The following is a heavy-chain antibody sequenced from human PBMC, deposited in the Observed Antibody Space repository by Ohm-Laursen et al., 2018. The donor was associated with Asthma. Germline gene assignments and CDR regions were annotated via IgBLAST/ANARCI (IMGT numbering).Heavy chain of an antibody. D-gene: IGHD2-21*02. J-gene: IGHJ3*02. V-gene: IGHV3-30-3*01. CDR3: ARRDFSGGDPNAAFDI. CDR2: ISYDGSNK. Sequence: SLRLSCTASGFTFSSYAMHWVRQAPGKGLEWVAVISYDGSNKYYADSVKGRFTISRDNSKNTLYLQMNSLRAEDTAVYYCARRDFSGGDPNAAFDIWGQGTMVTVSS. CDR1: GFTFSSYA.